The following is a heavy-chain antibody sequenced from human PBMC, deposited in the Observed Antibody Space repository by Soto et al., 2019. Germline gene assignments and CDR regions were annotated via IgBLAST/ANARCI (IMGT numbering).Heavy chain of an antibody. Sequence: QVQLQESGPGLVKPSETLSLTCTVSSDSITNYYWSWIRQSPGKGLEWIGYIHDSGRSNYNPSLKSRVKIGVGTAKEQFSQKHSFVPAAETAVYYCARVGGSGGWDWGQGTLVTVSS. D-gene: IGHD3-16*01. J-gene: IGHJ4*02. CDR3: ARVGGSGGWD. V-gene: IGHV4-59*03. CDR1: SDSITNYY. CDR2: IHDSGRS.